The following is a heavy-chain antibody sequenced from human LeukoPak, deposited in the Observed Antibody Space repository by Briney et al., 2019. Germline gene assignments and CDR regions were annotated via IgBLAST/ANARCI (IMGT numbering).Heavy chain of an antibody. V-gene: IGHV4-61*08. CDR1: GGSISSGGYY. CDR3: ARGRIRGITQLVY. CDR2: IYHSGST. Sequence: SETLSLTCTVSGGSISSGGYYWSWIRQPPGKGLEWIGYIYHSGSTNYNPSLKSRVTISVDTSKNQFSLKLSSVTAADTAVYYCARGRIRGITQLVYWGQGTLVTVSS. D-gene: IGHD3-10*01. J-gene: IGHJ4*02.